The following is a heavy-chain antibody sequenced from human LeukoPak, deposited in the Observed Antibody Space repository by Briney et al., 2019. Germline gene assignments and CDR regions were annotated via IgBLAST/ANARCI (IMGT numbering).Heavy chain of an antibody. Sequence: GGSLRLSCAASGFTFSNSLMHWVRQVPGKGLVWVARIDIDGGTTHYADSVKGRFTISRDNAKNTLYLQMNILRAEDTAVYYCVRDRDGYNYWGQGTLVTVSS. CDR2: IDIDGGTT. D-gene: IGHD5-24*01. CDR3: VRDRDGYNY. V-gene: IGHV3-74*01. CDR1: GFTFSNSL. J-gene: IGHJ4*02.